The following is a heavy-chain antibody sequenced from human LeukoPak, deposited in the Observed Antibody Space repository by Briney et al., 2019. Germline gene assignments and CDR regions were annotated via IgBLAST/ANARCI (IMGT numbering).Heavy chain of an antibody. Sequence: SVKVSCKASGGTFSSYAISWVRQAPGQGLEWMGGIIPIFGTANYAQKFMGRVTITADESTSTAYMELSSLRSEDTAVYYCATGVQLERRARSHYYYYMDVWGKGTTVTVSS. CDR3: ATGVQLERRARSHYYYYMDV. CDR1: GGTFSSYA. CDR2: IIPIFGTA. D-gene: IGHD1-1*01. V-gene: IGHV1-69*13. J-gene: IGHJ6*03.